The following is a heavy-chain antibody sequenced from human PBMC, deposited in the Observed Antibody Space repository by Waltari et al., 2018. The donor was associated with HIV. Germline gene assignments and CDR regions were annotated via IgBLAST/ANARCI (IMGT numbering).Heavy chain of an antibody. CDR2: RYPRANT. V-gene: IGHV4-30-2*06. D-gene: IGHD5-18*01. CDR3: ARGGRRGEGFGYGAWTFDI. Sequence: QLQLHESGAGLVKPSQTLSLTCTVSGGSIPTRDYSWGWLRQSPGKGLQWVGYRYPRANTVYYRSRRRRTAISVDRSKNQISLRLTAVTAADPCVYYCARGGRRGEGFGYGAWTFDIWGQGTLVTVSS. CDR1: GGSIPTRDYS. J-gene: IGHJ3*02.